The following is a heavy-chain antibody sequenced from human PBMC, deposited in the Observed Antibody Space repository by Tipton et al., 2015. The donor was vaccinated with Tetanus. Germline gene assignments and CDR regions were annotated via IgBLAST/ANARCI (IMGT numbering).Heavy chain of an antibody. CDR3: AGGLRYFDWLSSPGWFDP. CDR2: IYYSGST. V-gene: IGHV4-39*01. D-gene: IGHD3-9*01. Sequence: LRLSCTVSGGSISSSSYYWGWIRQPPGKGLEWIGSIYYSGSTYYNPSLKSRVTISEDTSKNQFSLKLSSVTAADTAVYYCAGGLRYFDWLSSPGWFDPWGQGTLVTVSS. CDR1: GGSISSSSYY. J-gene: IGHJ5*02.